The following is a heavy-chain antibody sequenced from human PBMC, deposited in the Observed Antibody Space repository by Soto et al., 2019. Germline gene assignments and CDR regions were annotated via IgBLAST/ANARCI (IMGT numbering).Heavy chain of an antibody. D-gene: IGHD3-16*01. CDR3: ARHLSPYGMDV. CDR1: GGSISSYY. V-gene: IGHV4-39*01. J-gene: IGHJ6*02. Sequence: SETLSLTCTVSGGSISSYYWGWIRQPPGKGLEWIGSIYYSGSTYYNPSLKSRVTISVDTSKNQFSLKLSSVTAADTAVYYCARHLSPYGMDVWGQGTTVTVSS. CDR2: IYYSGST.